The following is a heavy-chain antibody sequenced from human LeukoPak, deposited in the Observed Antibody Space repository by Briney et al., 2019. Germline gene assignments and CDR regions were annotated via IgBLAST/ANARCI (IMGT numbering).Heavy chain of an antibody. CDR2: IYYSGST. Sequence: PSETLSLTCAVSGGSISSGGYSWSWIRQPPGKGLEWIGYIYYSGSTYYNPSLKSRVTISVDTSKNQFSLKLSSVTAADTAVYYCARDKSSGYYYPGYFDYWGQGTLVTASS. D-gene: IGHD3-22*01. V-gene: IGHV4-31*11. J-gene: IGHJ4*02. CDR1: GGSISSGGYS. CDR3: ARDKSSGYYYPGYFDY.